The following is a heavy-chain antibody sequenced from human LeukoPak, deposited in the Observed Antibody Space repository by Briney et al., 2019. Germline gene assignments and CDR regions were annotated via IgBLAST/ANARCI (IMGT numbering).Heavy chain of an antibody. CDR1: GFTFSSYA. J-gene: IGHJ6*04. Sequence: PGRSLRLSCAASGFTFSSYAMHWVRQAPGKGLEWVAVISYDGSNKYYADSVKGRFTISRDNSKNTLYLQMNSLRAEDTAVYYCARVQLEQYYYYGMEVWGKGTTVTVSS. D-gene: IGHD1/OR15-1a*01. V-gene: IGHV3-30*04. CDR2: ISYDGSNK. CDR3: ARVQLEQYYYYGMEV.